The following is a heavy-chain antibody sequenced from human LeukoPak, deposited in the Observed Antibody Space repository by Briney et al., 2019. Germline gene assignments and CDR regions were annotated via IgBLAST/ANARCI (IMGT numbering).Heavy chain of an antibody. CDR1: GGTFSSYA. V-gene: IGHV1-69*13. CDR2: IIPIFGTA. D-gene: IGHD5-24*01. CDR3: AREGRMRDSYYYYGMDV. Sequence: SVKVSCKASGGTFSSYAISWVRQAPGQGLEWMGGIIPIFGTANYAQKFQGRVTITADESMSTAYMELSSLRSEDTAVYYCAREGRMRDSYYYYGMDVWGQGTTVTVSS. J-gene: IGHJ6*02.